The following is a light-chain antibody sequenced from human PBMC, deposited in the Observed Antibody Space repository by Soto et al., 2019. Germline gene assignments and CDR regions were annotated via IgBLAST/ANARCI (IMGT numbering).Light chain of an antibody. CDR2: GAS. J-gene: IGKJ5*01. Sequence: DMVLTHSPGTLSLSPGERATLSCRASHRVRSSYLAWYQQKPGQAPRLLIYGASSRATGIPDRFSGSGSGTDFTLTISRLVPADFAVYSCHQYGSSPFITFGQGTRLEIK. V-gene: IGKV3-20*01. CDR1: HRVRSSY. CDR3: HQYGSSPFIT.